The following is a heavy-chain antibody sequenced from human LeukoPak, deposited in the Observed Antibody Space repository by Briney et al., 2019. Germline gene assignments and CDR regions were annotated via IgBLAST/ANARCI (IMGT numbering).Heavy chain of an antibody. CDR3: ARLGPQPRGGWFDP. V-gene: IGHV3-11*04. CDR2: IISSGNTI. Sequence: GGSLRLSCAASGSTFSDFYISWIRQAPGKGLEWLSYIISSGNTIYYADSVKGRFTVSRDNAKNSVYLQMNSLRVEDTAVYYCARLGPQPRGGWFDPWGQGTLVTVSS. CDR1: GSTFSDFY. D-gene: IGHD3-16*01. J-gene: IGHJ5*02.